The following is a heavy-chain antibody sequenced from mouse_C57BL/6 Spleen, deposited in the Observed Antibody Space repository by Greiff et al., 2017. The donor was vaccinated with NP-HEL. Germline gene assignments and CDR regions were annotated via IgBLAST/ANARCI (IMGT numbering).Heavy chain of an antibody. Sequence: VQLQQSGPGLVQPSQSLSITCTVSGFSLTSYGVHWVRQSPGKGLEWLGVIWRGGSTDYNAAFMSRLSITKDNSKSQVFFKMNSLQADDTAIYYCAKNGGSNYVDYAMDYWGQGTSVTVSS. V-gene: IGHV2-5*01. CDR3: AKNGGSNYVDYAMDY. J-gene: IGHJ4*01. CDR1: GFSLTSYG. D-gene: IGHD2-5*01. CDR2: IWRGGST.